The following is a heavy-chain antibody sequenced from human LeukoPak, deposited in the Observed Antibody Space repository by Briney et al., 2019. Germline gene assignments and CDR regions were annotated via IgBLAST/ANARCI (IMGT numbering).Heavy chain of an antibody. D-gene: IGHD1-1*01. CDR1: GFTFSDSA. CDR2: IGNKVSNYGT. Sequence: GGSLRLSCAASGFTFSDSAMHWLRQASGKGLEWFVHIGNKVSNYGTEYAPSLRGRFTISRDDSEDTAYLPVDSLKTEDTAVYYCAGNYNSWTGLNYWGQGTLVTVSS. J-gene: IGHJ4*02. CDR3: AGNYNSWTGLNY. V-gene: IGHV3-73*01.